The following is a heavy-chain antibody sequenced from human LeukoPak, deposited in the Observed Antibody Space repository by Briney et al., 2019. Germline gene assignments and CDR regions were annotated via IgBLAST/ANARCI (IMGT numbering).Heavy chain of an antibody. Sequence: GGSLTLSCAASGFTFSDYYMSWIRQAPGKGLEWVSYISSSGSTIYYPDSVKGRFAISRDNAKNSLYLQMNSLRAEDTAVYYCARVGATADAFDICGQGTMVTVSS. CDR1: GFTFSDYY. D-gene: IGHD1-26*01. CDR2: ISSSGSTI. J-gene: IGHJ3*02. V-gene: IGHV3-11*01. CDR3: ARVGATADAFDI.